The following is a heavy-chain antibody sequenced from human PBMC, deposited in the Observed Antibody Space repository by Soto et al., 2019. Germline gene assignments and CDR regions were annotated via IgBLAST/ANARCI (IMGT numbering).Heavy chain of an antibody. CDR3: ARGVAPYYFDY. D-gene: IGHD2-15*01. V-gene: IGHV1-3*05. J-gene: IGHJ4*02. Sequence: QVQLVQSGAEEKKPGASVKVSCKASGYTFTSYAMHWVRQAPGQRLEWMGWINAGNGNTKYSKKFQGRVTITRDTSASTAYLELSSLRSEDTAVYYFARGVAPYYFDYWGQGTLVTVSS. CDR1: GYTFTSYA. CDR2: INAGNGNT.